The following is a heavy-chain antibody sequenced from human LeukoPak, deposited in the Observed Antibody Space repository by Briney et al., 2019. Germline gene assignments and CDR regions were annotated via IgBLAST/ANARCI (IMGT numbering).Heavy chain of an antibody. J-gene: IGHJ4*02. CDR1: GASMSSFY. Sequence: SETLSLTCTVSGASMSSFYWTWIRQPSGKGLEWIGNIFNSGTTNYNPSLKSRVTISLDMSKKQFSLKLSSVTAADTAVYYCAKEIGSSSWDSIFDYWGQGTLVTVSS. CDR3: AKEIGSSSWDSIFDY. D-gene: IGHD6-13*01. CDR2: IFNSGTT. V-gene: IGHV4-59*01.